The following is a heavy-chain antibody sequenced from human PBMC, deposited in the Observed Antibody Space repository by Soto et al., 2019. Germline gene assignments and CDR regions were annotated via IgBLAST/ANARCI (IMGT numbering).Heavy chain of an antibody. CDR2: IIPILGIA. Sequence: SVKVSCKASGGTFSSYTISWVRQAPGQGLEWMGRIIPILGIANYAQKFQGRVTITADKSTSTAYMELSSLRSEDTAVYYCARIRYYGSGSVAPGKLPFNWFGPWGQGTLVTVSS. CDR1: GGTFSSYT. D-gene: IGHD3-10*01. V-gene: IGHV1-69*02. J-gene: IGHJ5*02. CDR3: ARIRYYGSGSVAPGKLPFNWFGP.